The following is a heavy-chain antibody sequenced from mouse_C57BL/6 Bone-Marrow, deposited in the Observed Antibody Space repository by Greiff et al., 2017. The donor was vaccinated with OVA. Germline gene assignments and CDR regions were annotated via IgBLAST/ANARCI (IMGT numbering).Heavy chain of an antibody. CDR3: ARQGLLRTFAY. J-gene: IGHJ3*01. Sequence: EVKVVESGGDLVKPGGSLKLSCAASGFTFSSYGMSWVRQTPDKRLEWVATISSGGSHTYYPDSVKGRFTISRDNAKNTLYLQMSSLKSEDTAMYYCARQGLLRTFAYWGQGTLVTVSA. V-gene: IGHV5-6*01. CDR1: GFTFSSYG. CDR2: ISSGGSHT. D-gene: IGHD1-1*01.